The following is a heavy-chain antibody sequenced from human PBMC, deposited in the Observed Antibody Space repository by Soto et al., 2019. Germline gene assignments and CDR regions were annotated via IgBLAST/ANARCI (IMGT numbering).Heavy chain of an antibody. CDR2: ISAYNGNT. CDR1: GYTFTSYG. J-gene: IGHJ2*01. V-gene: IGHV1-18*01. D-gene: IGHD2-2*01. CDR3: ARDFYVMPCWDWYFDL. Sequence: QVQLVQSGAEVKKPGASVKVSCKASGYTFTSYGISWVRQAPGQGLEWMGWISAYNGNTNYAQKLQGRVTMTTDTSTSTAHRELRSLRSDDTAVYYWARDFYVMPCWDWYFDLWGRGTLFTVAS.